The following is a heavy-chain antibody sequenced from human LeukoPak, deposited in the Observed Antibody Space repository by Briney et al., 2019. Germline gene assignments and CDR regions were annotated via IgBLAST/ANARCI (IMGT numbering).Heavy chain of an antibody. D-gene: IGHD2-2*01. CDR1: GFTFSLYA. Sequence: AGGSLRLSCAASGFTFSLYAMNWVRQAPGKGLEWVSYINSDSDDIHYADSVKGRFTISRDIAKNSLYLQMNSLRAEDTAVYYCARDTYPPQFIDYWGQGTLVTVSS. J-gene: IGHJ4*02. V-gene: IGHV3-21*05. CDR2: INSDSDDI. CDR3: ARDTYPPQFIDY.